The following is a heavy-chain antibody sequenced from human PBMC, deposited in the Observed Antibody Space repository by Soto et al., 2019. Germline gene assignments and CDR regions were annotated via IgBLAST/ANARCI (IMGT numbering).Heavy chain of an antibody. CDR2: ISSSGSTI. CDR3: ATGGVVVVAATSANWFDP. J-gene: IGHJ5*02. D-gene: IGHD2-15*01. Sequence: GGSLRLSCGASGFTFRSYEMNWVRQAPGKGLEWVSCISSSGSTIYYADSVKGRFTISRDNAKNSLYLQMNSLRAEDTAVYYCATGGVVVVAATSANWFDPWGQGTLVTVSS. V-gene: IGHV3-48*03. CDR1: GFTFRSYE.